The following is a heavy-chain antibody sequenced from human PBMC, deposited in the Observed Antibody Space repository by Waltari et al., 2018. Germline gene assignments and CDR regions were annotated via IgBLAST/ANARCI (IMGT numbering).Heavy chain of an antibody. Sequence: QLQLHESGPGLVKSSETLSLTCTVPGVPVASSGYYWGWPRQPPGKGLEGIGNVDYSGTAHYNPSLKNRVSLSVDISQNQVSLSLASVTAADTATYYCARQWIDGLLTDYYNPWDSWGQGTPVTVSS. CDR1: GVPVASSGYY. J-gene: IGHJ4*02. D-gene: IGHD3-9*01. V-gene: IGHV4-39*01. CDR3: ARQWIDGLLTDYYNPWDS. CDR2: VDYSGTA.